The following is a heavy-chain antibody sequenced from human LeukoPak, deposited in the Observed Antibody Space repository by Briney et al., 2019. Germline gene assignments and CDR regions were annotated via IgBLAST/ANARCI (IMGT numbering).Heavy chain of an antibody. Sequence: SQTLSLTCTVSGVSISSGSYYWSWIRQPAGKGLEWIGRIYTSGSTNYNPSLKSRVTISVDTSKNQFSLKLSSVTAADTAVYYCARESVWFGELYEPYNWFDPWGQGTLVTVSS. J-gene: IGHJ5*02. CDR3: ARESVWFGELYEPYNWFDP. CDR1: GVSISSGSYY. D-gene: IGHD3-10*01. V-gene: IGHV4-61*02. CDR2: IYTSGST.